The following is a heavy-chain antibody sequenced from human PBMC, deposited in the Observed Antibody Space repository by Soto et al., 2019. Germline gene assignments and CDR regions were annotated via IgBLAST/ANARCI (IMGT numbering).Heavy chain of an antibody. D-gene: IGHD5-18*01. V-gene: IGHV3-21*01. J-gene: IGHJ3*02. Sequence: GSLRLSCAASGFTFSSYSMNWVRQAPGKGLEWVSSISSSSSYIYYADSVKGRFTISRDNAKNSLYLQMNSLRAEDTAVYYCARPHTAMVSDAFDIWGQGTMVTVSS. CDR2: ISSSSSYI. CDR1: GFTFSSYS. CDR3: ARPHTAMVSDAFDI.